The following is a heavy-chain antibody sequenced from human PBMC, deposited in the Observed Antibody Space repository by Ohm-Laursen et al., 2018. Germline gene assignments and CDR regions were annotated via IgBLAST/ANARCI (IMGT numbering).Heavy chain of an antibody. J-gene: IGHJ6*02. CDR2: ISGSGGNI. Sequence: SLRLSCAAPGFTFSDYYLCWIRQAPGKGLEWVTYISGSGGNIYYADSVKDRFTISRDNAKNSLYLQMNSLRAEDTALYYCARGFDCSSTSCAGLDVWGQGTTVTVSS. CDR3: ARGFDCSSTSCAGLDV. CDR1: GFTFSDYY. D-gene: IGHD2-2*01. V-gene: IGHV3-11*01.